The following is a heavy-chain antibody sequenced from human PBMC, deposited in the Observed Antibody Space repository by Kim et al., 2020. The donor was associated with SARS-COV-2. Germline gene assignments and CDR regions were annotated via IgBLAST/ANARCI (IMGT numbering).Heavy chain of an antibody. D-gene: IGHD6-19*01. Sequence: TKYADPVRGRFTVARDTSKNSVYLQMNSLRAEDTAIYYCARPCGNGWVDSWGQGTLVTVSS. V-gene: IGHV3-53*01. CDR2: T. J-gene: IGHJ4*02. CDR3: ARPCGNGWVDS.